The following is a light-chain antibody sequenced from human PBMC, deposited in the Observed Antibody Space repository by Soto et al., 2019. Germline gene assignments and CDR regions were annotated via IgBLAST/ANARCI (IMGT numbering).Light chain of an antibody. CDR2: DVS. CDR3: NSYTSSGTYV. V-gene: IGLV2-14*01. Sequence: QSVLTQPASVSGSPGQSITISCTGTNSDVGGYNYVSWYQQHPGKAPKPMIYDVSNRPSGVSNRFSGSKSGNTASLTISGLQAEDEADYYCNSYTSSGTYVFGTGTKVTVL. CDR1: NSDVGGYNY. J-gene: IGLJ1*01.